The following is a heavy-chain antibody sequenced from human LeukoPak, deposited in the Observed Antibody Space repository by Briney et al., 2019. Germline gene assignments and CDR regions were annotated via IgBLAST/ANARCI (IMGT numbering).Heavy chain of an antibody. D-gene: IGHD4-17*01. CDR1: GFTFAKYA. Sequence: GGSLRLSCAASGFTFAKYAITWIRQAPGKGLEWVSSTRSSGHTTYYADSVQGRFTISRDNSKNTLFLQMNSLRAEDTAIYHCAKDPNGDYVGAFDMWGQGTMVTVSS. J-gene: IGHJ3*02. CDR2: TRSSGHTT. CDR3: AKDPNGDYVGAFDM. V-gene: IGHV3-23*01.